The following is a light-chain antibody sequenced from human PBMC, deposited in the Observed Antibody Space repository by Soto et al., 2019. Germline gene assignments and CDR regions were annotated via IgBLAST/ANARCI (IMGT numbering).Light chain of an antibody. CDR1: RYNIGTNY. CDR2: NDN. CDR3: AAWDDSLRVV. V-gene: IGLV1-47*02. J-gene: IGLJ2*01. Sequence: QAVLTQPPSASGTPGQRVTISCSGSRYNIGTNYVYWYQQLPGTAPKLLIYNDNQRPSGVPDRFSGSKSGTSASLAISGLRSEDEADYFCAAWDDSLRVVFGGGTKVTVL.